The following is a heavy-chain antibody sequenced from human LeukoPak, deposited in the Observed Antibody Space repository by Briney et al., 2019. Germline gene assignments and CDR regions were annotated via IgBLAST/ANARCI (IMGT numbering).Heavy chain of an antibody. V-gene: IGHV1-8*01. D-gene: IGHD2-15*01. CDR1: GYTFTNFD. CDR3: AIDPRTLDI. J-gene: IGHJ3*02. CDR2: MNPNSGDT. Sequence: ASVKVSCKASGYTFTNFDINWVRQATGQGLEWMGWMNPNSGDTGYAQKFQGRVTMTRNTSISTAYMELSSLRSEDTAVYYCAIDPRTLDIWGQGTMVTVSS.